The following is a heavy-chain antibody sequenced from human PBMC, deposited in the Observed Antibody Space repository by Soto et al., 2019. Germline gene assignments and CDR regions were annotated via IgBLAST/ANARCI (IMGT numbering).Heavy chain of an antibody. CDR2: IYPSDSDT. D-gene: IGHD3-22*01. CDR1: GYSFTTYW. V-gene: IGHV5-51*01. CDR3: ARPPDSSGYEIFYH. J-gene: IGHJ1*01. Sequence: HGESLKISCKGSGYSFTTYWIGWVRQMPGKGLEWMGIIYPSDSDTRYSPSFQGQVTISADKSISTAYLQWSSLKASDTAIYYCARPPDSSGYEIFYHWGQGTLVTVSS.